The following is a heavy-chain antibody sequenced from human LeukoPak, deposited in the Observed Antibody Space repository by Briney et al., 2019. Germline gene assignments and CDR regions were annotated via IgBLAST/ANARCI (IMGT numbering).Heavy chain of an antibody. CDR1: GGSISSSNW. CDR3: ARDWHYYDSSGYYEGINWFDS. J-gene: IGHJ5*01. CDR2: IYHSGST. D-gene: IGHD3-22*01. Sequence: SETLSLTCAVSGGSISSSNWWSWVRQPPGKGLEWIGEIYHSGSTNYNPSLKSRVTISVDKSKNQFSLKLSSVTAADTAVYYCARDWHYYDSSGYYEGINWFDSWGQGTLVTVSS. V-gene: IGHV4-4*02.